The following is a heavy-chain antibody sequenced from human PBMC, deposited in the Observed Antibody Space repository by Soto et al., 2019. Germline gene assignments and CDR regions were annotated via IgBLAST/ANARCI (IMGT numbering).Heavy chain of an antibody. D-gene: IGHD1-1*01. CDR2: IWYDGSNK. Sequence: LRLSCAASGFTFSSHGMHWVRQAPGKGPEWVAVIWYDGSNKYYADSVRGRFTISRDNAESTLYLEMNSLRVEDTAVYHCVRWGNWKVPDHWGQGTLVTVSS. CDR1: GFTFSSHG. CDR3: VRWGNWKVPDH. V-gene: IGHV3-33*01. J-gene: IGHJ4*02.